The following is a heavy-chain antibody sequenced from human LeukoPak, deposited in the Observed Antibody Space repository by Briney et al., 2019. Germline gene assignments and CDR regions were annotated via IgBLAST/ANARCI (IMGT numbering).Heavy chain of an antibody. V-gene: IGHV4-30-4*02. CDR3: ARVVGYCSSTSCLNWFDP. D-gene: IGHD2-2*03. CDR2: IYYSGST. Sequence: SETLSLTCTVSGGTISSGDYYWSWIRQAPGLGLVWIGYIYYSGSTYYNPSLKSRVIISVDTSKNQFSLKLSSVTAADTAVYYCARVVGYCSSTSCLNWFDPWGQGTLVTVSS. CDR1: GGTISSGDYY. J-gene: IGHJ5*02.